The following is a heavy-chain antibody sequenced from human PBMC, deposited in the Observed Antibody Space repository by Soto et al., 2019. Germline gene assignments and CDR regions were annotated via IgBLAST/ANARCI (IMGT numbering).Heavy chain of an antibody. J-gene: IGHJ6*02. CDR1: GFTFSSYG. D-gene: IGHD1-26*01. Sequence: QVQLVESGGGVVQPGRSLRPSCAASGFTFSSYGMHWVRQAPGKGLEWVAVIWYDGSNKYYADSVKGRFTISRDNSKNTLYLQMNSLRAEDTAVYYCARDRSGSYSLGYYYGMDVWGQGTTVTVSS. CDR3: ARDRSGSYSLGYYYGMDV. CDR2: IWYDGSNK. V-gene: IGHV3-33*01.